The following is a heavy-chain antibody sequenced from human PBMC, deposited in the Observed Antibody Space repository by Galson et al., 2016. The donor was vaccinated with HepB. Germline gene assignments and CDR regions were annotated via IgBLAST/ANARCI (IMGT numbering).Heavy chain of an antibody. CDR2: ISPYNGKT. D-gene: IGHD5-18*01. V-gene: IGHV1-18*04. CDR1: GYTFTTYG. CDR3: ARVDVDTAYYYLGY. Sequence: SVKVSCKASGYTFTTYGLNWVRQAPGQGLEWMGWISPYNGKTSYAQKLQGRVTMTTDTSTSTAYMELRSLRSDDTAVYYCARVDVDTAYYYLGYWGQGTLVTVSS. J-gene: IGHJ4*02.